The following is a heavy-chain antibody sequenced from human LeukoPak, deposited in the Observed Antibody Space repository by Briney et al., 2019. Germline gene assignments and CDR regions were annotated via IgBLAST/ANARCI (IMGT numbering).Heavy chain of an antibody. CDR1: GGSISSGGYY. J-gene: IGHJ4*02. D-gene: IGHD3-3*01. Sequence: SETLSLTCTVSGGSISSGGYYWSWIRQPAGKGLEWIGRIYTSGNTNYNPSLKSRATISVDTSKNQFSLKLSSVTAADTAVYYCAGALLSFDYWGQGTLVTVSS. V-gene: IGHV4-61*02. CDR3: AGALLSFDY. CDR2: IYTSGNT.